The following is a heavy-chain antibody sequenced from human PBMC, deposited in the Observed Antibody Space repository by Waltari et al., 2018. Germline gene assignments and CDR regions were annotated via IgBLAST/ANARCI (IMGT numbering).Heavy chain of an antibody. Sequence: EVQLVESGGDLVQPGGSLRLSWAASGSTFSSSWMHWVRQPPGKGLVWVSRIKSDGGGTTYADFVKGRFTTSRDNAKNTLFLQMNSLRVEDTAVYYCATHRPGGLGMDVWGQGTTVTVSS. CDR3: ATHRPGGLGMDV. V-gene: IGHV3-74*01. CDR1: GSTFSSSW. J-gene: IGHJ6*02. CDR2: IKSDGGGT. D-gene: IGHD2-15*01.